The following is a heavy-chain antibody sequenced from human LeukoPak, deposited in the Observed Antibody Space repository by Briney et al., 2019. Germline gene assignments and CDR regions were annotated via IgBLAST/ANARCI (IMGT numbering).Heavy chain of an antibody. Sequence: ASVKVSCKASGYTFTSYDINWVRQTTGQGLEWMGWMNPNSGNTGYAQKFQGRVTMTRNTSISTAYMELSSLRSEDTAVYYCARAPSITGTTPPGYWGQGTLVTVSS. CDR3: ARAPSITGTTPPGY. CDR1: GYTFTSYD. CDR2: MNPNSGNT. D-gene: IGHD1-7*01. V-gene: IGHV1-8*01. J-gene: IGHJ4*02.